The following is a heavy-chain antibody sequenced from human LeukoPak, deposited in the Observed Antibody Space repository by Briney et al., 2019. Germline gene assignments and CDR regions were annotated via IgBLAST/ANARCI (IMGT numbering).Heavy chain of an antibody. D-gene: IGHD6-6*01. CDR1: GGSISNYY. V-gene: IGHV4-59*01. CDR3: AGSTIAALLLH. CDR2: TYYSGSP. Sequence: SETLSLTCTVSGGSISNYYWTWIRQPPGRGLEWIGYTYYSGSPNYNPSLKSRGTISIDTSKNQVSLKLTSVTAADTAVYYCAGSTIAALLLHWSQGTLVTVSS. J-gene: IGHJ4*02.